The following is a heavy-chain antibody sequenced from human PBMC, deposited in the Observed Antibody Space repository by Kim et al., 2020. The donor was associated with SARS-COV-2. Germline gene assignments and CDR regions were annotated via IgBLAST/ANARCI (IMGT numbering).Heavy chain of an antibody. D-gene: IGHD6-19*01. J-gene: IGHJ4*02. Sequence: ADSVKRRFTITRDNSKNTLYLQMNSLRAEDTAVYYCAREGIAVAGTLIDYWGQGTLVTVSS. V-gene: IGHV3-33*01. CDR3: AREGIAVAGTLIDY.